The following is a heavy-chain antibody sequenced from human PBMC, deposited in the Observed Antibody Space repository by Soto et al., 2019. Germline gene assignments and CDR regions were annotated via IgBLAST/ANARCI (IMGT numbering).Heavy chain of an antibody. V-gene: IGHV3-30*18. CDR1: GFTFSSYG. D-gene: IGHD6-13*01. CDR3: AKDQEQLVLGGLVG. CDR2: ISYDGSNK. Sequence: QVQLVESGGGVVQPGRSLRLSCAASGFTFSSYGMHWVRQAPGKGLEWVAVISYDGSNKYYADSVKGRFTISRDNSKNTLYLQMNSLRAEDTAVYYCAKDQEQLVLGGLVGWGQGTLVTVSS. J-gene: IGHJ4*02.